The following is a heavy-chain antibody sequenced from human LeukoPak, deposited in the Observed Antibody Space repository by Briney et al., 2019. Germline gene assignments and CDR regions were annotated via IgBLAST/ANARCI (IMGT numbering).Heavy chain of an antibody. CDR3: ATLGVTTSYGMDV. CDR1: GFTVSSNY. CDR2: IYSGGST. J-gene: IGHJ6*04. V-gene: IGHV3-53*01. D-gene: IGHD4-17*01. Sequence: PGGSLRLSCAAFGFTVSSNYMSWVRQAPGKGLEWVSVIYSGGSTYYADSVKGRFTISRDNSKNTLYLQMNSLRAEDTAVYYCATLGVTTSYGMDVWGKGTTVTVSS.